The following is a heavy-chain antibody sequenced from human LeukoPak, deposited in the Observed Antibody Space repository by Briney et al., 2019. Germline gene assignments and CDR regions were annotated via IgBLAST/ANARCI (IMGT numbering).Heavy chain of an antibody. CDR2: IRYDGSNK. CDR1: GFTFSSYG. J-gene: IGHJ4*02. V-gene: IGHV3-30*02. D-gene: IGHD2-2*01. CDR3: AKQHLVVVPAALDY. Sequence: GGSLRLSCAASGFTFSSYGMHWVRQAPGKWLEWVAFIRYDGSNKYYADSVKGRFTISRDNSKNTLYLQMNSLRAEDTAVYYCAKQHLVVVPAALDYWGQGTLVTVSS.